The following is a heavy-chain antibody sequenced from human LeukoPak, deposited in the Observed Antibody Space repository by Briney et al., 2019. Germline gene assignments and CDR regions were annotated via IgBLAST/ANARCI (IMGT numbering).Heavy chain of an antibody. V-gene: IGHV3-7*01. CDR2: IKQDGSEK. CDR3: ARDGKGLGNYMDV. Sequence: GGSLRLSCAASGFTFSSYWMSWVRQAPGKGLEWVAHIKQDGSEKYYVDSVKGRFTISRDNAKNSLYLQMNSLRAEDTAVYYCARDGKGLGNYMDVWGKGTTVTVSS. CDR1: GFTFSSYW. J-gene: IGHJ6*03. D-gene: IGHD1-14*01.